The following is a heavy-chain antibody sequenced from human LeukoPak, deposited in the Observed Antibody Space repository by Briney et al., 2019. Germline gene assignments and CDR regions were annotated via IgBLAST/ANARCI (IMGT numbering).Heavy chain of an antibody. V-gene: IGHV4-34*01. J-gene: IGHJ1*01. D-gene: IGHD6-13*01. CDR1: GGSFSGYY. CDR3: ARAPSTRQLVRGYFQH. CDR2: INHSGST. Sequence: SETLSLTCAVYGGSFSGYYWSWIRQPPGKGLEWIGEINHSGSTNYNPSLKSRVTISVDTSKNQFSLKLSSVTAADTAVYYCARAPSTRQLVRGYFQHWGQGTLVTVSS.